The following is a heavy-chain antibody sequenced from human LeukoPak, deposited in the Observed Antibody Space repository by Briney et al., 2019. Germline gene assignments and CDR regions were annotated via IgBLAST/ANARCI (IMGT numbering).Heavy chain of an antibody. CDR2: IYCSGST. CDR3: ARQSYSSGWYEFSY. Sequence: SETLSLTCTVSGSSISSSSYYWGWIRQPPGKGLEWIGHIYCSGSTYYNPSLKSRVTISVDTSKNQFSLKLSSVTAADTAMYYCARQSYSSGWYEFSYWGQGTLVTVSS. D-gene: IGHD6-19*01. CDR1: GSSISSSSYY. J-gene: IGHJ4*02. V-gene: IGHV4-39*01.